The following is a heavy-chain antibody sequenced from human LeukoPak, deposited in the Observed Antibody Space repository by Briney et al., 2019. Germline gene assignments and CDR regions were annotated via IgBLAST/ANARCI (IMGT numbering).Heavy chain of an antibody. V-gene: IGHV3-74*01. CDR3: VSFYEAY. CDR2: INSDGSSI. J-gene: IGHJ4*02. CDR1: EFTYSSHW. Sequence: PGGSLRLSCAASEFTYSSHWMHWVRQAPGKGLVWVSRINSDGSSISYADSVKGRFTISKDNAKNTVYLQMNNLRAEDTAVYYCVSFYEAYWGRGPLVTVSS. D-gene: IGHD2/OR15-2a*01.